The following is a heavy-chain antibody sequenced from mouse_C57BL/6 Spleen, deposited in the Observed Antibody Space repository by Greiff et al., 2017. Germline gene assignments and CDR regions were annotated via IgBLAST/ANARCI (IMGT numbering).Heavy chain of an antibody. V-gene: IGHV1-15*01. CDR3: THYGSSPFAD. CDR2: IDPETGGT. Sequence: QVQLKESGAELVRPGASVTLSCKASGYTFTDYEMHWVKQTPVHGLEWIGAIDPETGGTAYNQKFKGKAILTADKSSSTAYMELRSLTSEDSAVYYCTHYGSSPFADWGQGTLVTVSA. J-gene: IGHJ3*01. D-gene: IGHD1-1*01. CDR1: GYTFTDYE.